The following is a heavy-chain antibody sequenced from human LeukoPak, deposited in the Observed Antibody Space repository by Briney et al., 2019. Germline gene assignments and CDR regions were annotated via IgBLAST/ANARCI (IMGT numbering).Heavy chain of an antibody. Sequence: ASVKVSCKVSGYTLTELSMHWVRQAPGKGLEWMGGFDPEDGETIYAQKFQGRVTMTEDTSTDTAYMELSSLRSEDTAVYYCATVRWDSSGWPYLLGIWGQGTMVTVSS. V-gene: IGHV1-24*01. D-gene: IGHD6-19*01. CDR1: GYTLTELS. CDR2: FDPEDGET. J-gene: IGHJ3*02. CDR3: ATVRWDSSGWPYLLGI.